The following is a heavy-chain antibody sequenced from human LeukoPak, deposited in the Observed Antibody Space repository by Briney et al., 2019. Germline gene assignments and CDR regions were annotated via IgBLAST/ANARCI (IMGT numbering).Heavy chain of an antibody. CDR1: GYSLSSGYY. Sequence: SETLSLTCTVSGYSLSSGYYWGWFRQPPGKGLQWTGSIFHSGSSYYNPSLTSRVTISIETSNNQFSLAVRPVNAGDPAVYYCSRVGYNWNLWFDFWGQGTTVTVSS. D-gene: IGHD1-7*01. V-gene: IGHV4-38-2*02. J-gene: IGHJ3*01. CDR3: SRVGYNWNLWFDF. CDR2: IFHSGSS.